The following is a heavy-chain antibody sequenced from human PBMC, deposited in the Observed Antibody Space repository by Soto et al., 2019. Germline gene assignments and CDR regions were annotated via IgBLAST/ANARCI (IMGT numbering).Heavy chain of an antibody. CDR1: GGTFSSYA. J-gene: IGHJ1*01. Sequence: SVNVSCKASGGTFSSYAISWVRQAPGQGLEWMGGIIPIFGTANYAQKFQGRVTITADESTSTAYMELSSLRSEDTAVYYCARDGTVDHSDSECWGQGTLVIVSS. CDR2: IIPIFGTA. V-gene: IGHV1-69*13. D-gene: IGHD1-7*01. CDR3: ARDGTVDHSDSEC.